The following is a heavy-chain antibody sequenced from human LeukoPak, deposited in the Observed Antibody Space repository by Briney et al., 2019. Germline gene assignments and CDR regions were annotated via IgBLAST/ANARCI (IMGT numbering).Heavy chain of an antibody. CDR2: SSVNGGST. Sequence: GASLRLSCAASGFSFSSYAMSWVRQAPGKGLGWDSASSVNGGSTNYADSVNDRLTISRDNFKYTMYLQMNSLRAEDKVVYYCAKEREVFLWPGSAFDYWGQGTLVTVSS. J-gene: IGHJ4*02. CDR1: GFSFSSYA. D-gene: IGHD3-10*02. V-gene: IGHV3-23*01. CDR3: AKEREVFLWPGSAFDY.